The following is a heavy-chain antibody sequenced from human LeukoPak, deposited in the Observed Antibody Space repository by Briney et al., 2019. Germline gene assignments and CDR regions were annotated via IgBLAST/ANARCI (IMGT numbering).Heavy chain of an antibody. CDR1: GGSISSYY. V-gene: IGHV4-4*07. CDR2: IYTSGST. Sequence: PSETLSLTCTVSGGSISSYYWSWIRQPAGKGLEWIGRIYTSGSTNYNPSLKSRVTMSMDTSKNQFSLKLSSVTAADTAVYYCARAGDSSSWYEGGYYFDYWGQGTLVTVSS. J-gene: IGHJ4*02. CDR3: ARAGDSSSWYEGGYYFDY. D-gene: IGHD6-13*01.